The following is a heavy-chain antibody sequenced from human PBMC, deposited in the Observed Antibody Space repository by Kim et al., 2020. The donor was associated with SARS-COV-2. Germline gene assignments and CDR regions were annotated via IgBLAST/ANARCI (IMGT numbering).Heavy chain of an antibody. CDR2: IKQDGSEK. Sequence: GGSLRLSCAASGFTFSSYWMSWVRQAPGKGLEWVANIKQDGSEKYYVDSVKGRFTISRDNAKNSLYLQMNSLRAEDTAVYYCARAGLNNYDILTGHYYYYGMDVWGQGTTVTVSS. CDR1: GFTFSSYW. CDR3: ARAGLNNYDILTGHYYYYGMDV. D-gene: IGHD3-9*01. J-gene: IGHJ6*02. V-gene: IGHV3-7*03.